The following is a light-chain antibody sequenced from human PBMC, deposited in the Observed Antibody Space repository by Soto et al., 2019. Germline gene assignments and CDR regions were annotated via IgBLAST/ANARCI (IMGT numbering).Light chain of an antibody. Sequence: QSVLTQPASVSGSPGQSITISCTGTSSDVGGYDYVSWYQQHPGKAPKLLIYAVSDRPSGVSTRFSGSKSGSTASLTISGLQTEDEADYYCTSYTTIGTLDLFGTGTKVTVL. CDR2: AVS. J-gene: IGLJ1*01. V-gene: IGLV2-14*01. CDR1: SSDVGGYDY. CDR3: TSYTTIGTLDL.